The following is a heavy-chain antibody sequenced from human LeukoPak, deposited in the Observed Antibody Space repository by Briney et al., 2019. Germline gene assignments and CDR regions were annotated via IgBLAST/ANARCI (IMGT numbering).Heavy chain of an antibody. D-gene: IGHD2-15*01. V-gene: IGHV4-30-2*01. CDR3: ARSNGRPNSYFDY. CDR2: IYHSGST. CDR1: GGSISSGGYY. J-gene: IGHJ4*02. Sequence: PSETLSLTCTVSGGSISSGGYYWCWIRQPPGKGLEWIGYIYHSGSTYYNPSLKSRVTISVDRSKNQFSLKLSSVTAADTAVYYCARSNGRPNSYFDYWGQGTLVTVSS.